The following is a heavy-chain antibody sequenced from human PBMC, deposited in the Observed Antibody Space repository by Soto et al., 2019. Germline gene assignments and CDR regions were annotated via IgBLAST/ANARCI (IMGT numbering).Heavy chain of an antibody. Sequence: EVQLVESGGGLVQPGGSLRLSCAASGFTFNSYWMHWVRQAPGKGLVWGSRIDRDGNDTNYADSVKGRFTISRDNAKNTLFLQMNSLTAEDTAVYYCARATTTVTTRPTLGYWGRGTLVTVSS. CDR2: IDRDGNDT. V-gene: IGHV3-74*01. D-gene: IGHD4-17*01. CDR3: ARATTTVTTRPTLGY. J-gene: IGHJ4*02. CDR1: GFTFNSYW.